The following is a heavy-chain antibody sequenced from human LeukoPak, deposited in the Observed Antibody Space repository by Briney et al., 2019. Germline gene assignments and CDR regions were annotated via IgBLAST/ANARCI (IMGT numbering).Heavy chain of an antibody. CDR1: GYTFTDYY. J-gene: IGHJ3*02. Sequence: ASVKVSCKVSGYTFTDYYMHWVQQAPGKGLEWMGLVDPEDGETIYAEKIQGRVTITADTSTDTAYMELSSLRSEDTAVYYCATVDVVPAAICLGVNIWGQGTMVTVSS. CDR2: VDPEDGET. V-gene: IGHV1-69-2*01. CDR3: ATVDVVPAAICLGVNI. D-gene: IGHD2-2*01.